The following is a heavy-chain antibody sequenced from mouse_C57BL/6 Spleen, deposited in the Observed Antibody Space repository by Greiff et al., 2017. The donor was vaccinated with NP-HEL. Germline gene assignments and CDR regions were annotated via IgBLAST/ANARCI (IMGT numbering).Heavy chain of an antibody. CDR1: GYTFTSYW. Sequence: QVQLQQPGAELVMPGASVKLSCKASGYTFTSYWMHWVKQRPGQGLEWIGEIDPSDSYTNYNQKFKGKSTLTVDKSSSTAYMQLSSLTSEDSAVDYCARNDYYGPEAWLAYWGQGTLVTVSA. CDR2: IDPSDSYT. J-gene: IGHJ3*01. CDR3: ARNDYYGPEAWLAY. D-gene: IGHD1-2*01. V-gene: IGHV1-69*01.